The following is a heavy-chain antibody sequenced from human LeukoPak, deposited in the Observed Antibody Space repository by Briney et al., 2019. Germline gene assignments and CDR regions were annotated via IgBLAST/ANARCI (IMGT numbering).Heavy chain of an antibody. J-gene: IGHJ4*02. CDR2: ISGSGGST. D-gene: IGHD3-3*01. CDR3: AKDGPDFWSGYYFEQGAFDY. Sequence: PGGSLRLSCAASGFTFSSYAMSWVRQAPGKGLEWVSAISGSGGSTYHADSVKGRFTISRDNSKNTLYLQMNSLRAEDTAVYYCAKDGPDFWSGYYFEQGAFDYWGQGTLVTVSS. V-gene: IGHV3-23*01. CDR1: GFTFSSYA.